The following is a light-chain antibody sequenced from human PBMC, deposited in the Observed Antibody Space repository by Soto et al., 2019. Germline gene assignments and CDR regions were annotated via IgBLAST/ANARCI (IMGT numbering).Light chain of an antibody. CDR3: QQRSTWLYT. J-gene: IGKJ2*01. V-gene: IGKV3-11*02. CDR1: QDVSIF. Sequence: EILLAQSPATLSLSPGERVTLSCKASQDVSIFLAWYQQKPGQAPSLLIHDASNRATGVPARFSGSGSGRDFTLTITSLEPEDFAVYYCQQRSTWLYTFGQGTKLEV. CDR2: DAS.